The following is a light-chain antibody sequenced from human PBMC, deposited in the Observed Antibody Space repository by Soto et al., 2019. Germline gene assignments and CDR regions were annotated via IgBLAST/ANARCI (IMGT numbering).Light chain of an antibody. CDR1: SSDVGAYDY. V-gene: IGLV2-11*01. CDR2: DVS. J-gene: IGLJ2*01. CDR3: CSYAGGYSVV. Sequence: QSALTQPRSVSGSPGQSVTISCTGTSSDVGAYDYVSWYQQHPGKAPKLMIYDVSKRPSGVPDRFSGSKSGNTASLTISGLQAEDGADYYCCSYAGGYSVVFGAGTKLTVL.